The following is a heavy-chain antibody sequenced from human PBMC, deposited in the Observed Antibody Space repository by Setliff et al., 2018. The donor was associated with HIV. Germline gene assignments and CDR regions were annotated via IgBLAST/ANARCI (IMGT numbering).Heavy chain of an antibody. CDR1: GGTFSSFG. V-gene: IGHV1-69*06. CDR2: IIPIFGTT. Sequence: VKVSCKTSGGTFSSFGISWVRQAPGQGLEWMGRIIPIFGTTNHAQKFQGRVTITADKSTSTAYMELSSLRSEDTAVYYCAREGGGHSTAFDYWGQGTLVTVSS. CDR3: AREGGGHSTAFDY. D-gene: IGHD4-17*01. J-gene: IGHJ4*02.